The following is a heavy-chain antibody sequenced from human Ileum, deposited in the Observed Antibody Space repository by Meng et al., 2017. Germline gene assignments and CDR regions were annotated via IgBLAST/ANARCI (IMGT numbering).Heavy chain of an antibody. CDR1: GFTLSRYW. Sequence: GESLKISCAASGFTLSRYWMHRVRQVPGTLLVWFLRINEDGSITHCADSVKGRFTISRGNAKNTLYLQMNSLRAEDTAVYYCARDVRGRDDYWGQGTLVTVSS. CDR2: INEDGSIT. J-gene: IGHJ4*02. CDR3: ARDVRGRDDY. D-gene: IGHD2/OR15-2a*01. V-gene: IGHV3-74*01.